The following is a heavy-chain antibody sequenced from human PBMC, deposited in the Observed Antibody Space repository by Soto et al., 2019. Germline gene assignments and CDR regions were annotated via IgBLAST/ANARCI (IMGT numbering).Heavy chain of an antibody. D-gene: IGHD3-10*01. CDR2: INTNTGNP. V-gene: IGHV7-4-1*01. CDR3: ARETYYYGSGSPNYYYGMDV. J-gene: IGHJ6*02. CDR1: GYTFTSYA. Sequence: ASVKVSCKASGYTFTSYAMNWLRQAPGQGLEWMGWINTNTGNPTYAQGFTGRFVFSLDTSVSTAYLQICSLKAEDTAVYYCARETYYYGSGSPNYYYGMDVWGQGTTVTVSS.